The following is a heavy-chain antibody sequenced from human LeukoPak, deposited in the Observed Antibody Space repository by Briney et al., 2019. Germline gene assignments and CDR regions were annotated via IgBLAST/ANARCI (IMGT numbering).Heavy chain of an antibody. V-gene: IGHV3-33*01. CDR2: IWYDGSNK. Sequence: PGRSLRLSCAASGFTFSSYGMHWVRQAPGKGLEWVAVIWYDGSNKYYADSVKGQFTISRDNSKNTLYLQMNSLRAEDTAVYYCARELDIVVVPAMDVWGKGTTVTVSS. CDR3: ARELDIVVVPAMDV. J-gene: IGHJ6*04. D-gene: IGHD2-2*03. CDR1: GFTFSSYG.